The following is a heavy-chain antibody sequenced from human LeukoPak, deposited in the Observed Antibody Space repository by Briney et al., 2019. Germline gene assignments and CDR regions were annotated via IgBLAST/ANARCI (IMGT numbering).Heavy chain of an antibody. Sequence: GASVKVSCKASGGTFSSYAISWVRQAPGQGLEWMGRIIPIFGTANYAQKFQGRVTITTDESTSTAYVELSSLRSEDTAVYYCAGDRRLFYYDSSGYSPGLTYWGQGTLVTVSS. D-gene: IGHD3-22*01. CDR3: AGDRRLFYYDSSGYSPGLTY. J-gene: IGHJ4*02. CDR2: IIPIFGTA. V-gene: IGHV1-69*05. CDR1: GGTFSSYA.